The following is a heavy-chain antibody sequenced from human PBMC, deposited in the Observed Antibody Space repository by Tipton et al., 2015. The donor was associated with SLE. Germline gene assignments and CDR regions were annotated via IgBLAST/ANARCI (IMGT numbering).Heavy chain of an antibody. CDR1: GFTFSSYV. D-gene: IGHD1-26*01. V-gene: IGHV3-30*04. CDR2: ISYDGSNK. Sequence: SLRLSCAASGFTFSSYVMHWVRQAPGKGLEWVAVISYDGSNKYYADSVKGRFTISRDNSKNTLYLQMNSLRVEDAAVYYCATSGSYDQFDYWGQGTLVTVSS. J-gene: IGHJ4*02. CDR3: ATSGSYDQFDY.